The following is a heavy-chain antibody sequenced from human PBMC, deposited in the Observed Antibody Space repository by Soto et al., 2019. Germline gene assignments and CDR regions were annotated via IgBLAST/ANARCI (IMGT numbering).Heavy chain of an antibody. J-gene: IGHJ4*02. CDR2: IAAGGGT. CDR3: AKVFGGGPPYYFDY. V-gene: IGHV3-23*01. CDR1: GFTFTNYA. Sequence: EVQVLESGGGLVQPGGSLRLSCAASGFTFTNYAMTWVRQAPGKGLEWVSLIAAGGGTSYADSVKGRFTISRDISKNTLERHLNGLRAEDTAVYYCAKVFGGGPPYYFDYWGQGTLVTVSS. D-gene: IGHD3-10*02.